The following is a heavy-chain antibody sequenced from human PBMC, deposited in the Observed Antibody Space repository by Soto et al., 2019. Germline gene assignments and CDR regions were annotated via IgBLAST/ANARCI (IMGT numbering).Heavy chain of an antibody. Sequence: ASVKVSCKASGYTFTSYYMHWVRQAPGQGLEWMGIINPSGGSTSYAQKFQGRVTMTRDTSTSTVYMELSSLRSEDTAVYYCANLLDDFWSGRTFDYWGQGTLVTVSS. J-gene: IGHJ4*02. D-gene: IGHD3-3*01. V-gene: IGHV1-46*03. CDR3: ANLLDDFWSGRTFDY. CDR2: INPSGGST. CDR1: GYTFTSYY.